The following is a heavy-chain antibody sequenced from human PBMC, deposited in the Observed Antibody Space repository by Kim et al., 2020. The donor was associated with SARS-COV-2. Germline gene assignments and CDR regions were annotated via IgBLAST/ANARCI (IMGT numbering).Heavy chain of an antibody. D-gene: IGHD2-2*02. J-gene: IGHJ4*02. V-gene: IGHV4-59*01. CDR3: AKLATGYTARAFRPEWYFDS. CDR2: IFPGNT. Sequence: SETLSLTCSVSGASIKNFYWSWIRQPPGKGLEWIGYIFPGNTNSNPSLRSRVTFSMDTTNNQFSLRLNSVTAADTAVYYCAKLATGYTARAFRPEWYFDSCGLGTLVTVSS. CDR1: GASIKNFY.